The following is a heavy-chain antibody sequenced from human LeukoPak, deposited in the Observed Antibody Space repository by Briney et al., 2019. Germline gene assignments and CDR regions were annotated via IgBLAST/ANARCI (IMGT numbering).Heavy chain of an antibody. CDR3: ARGISRYYDSSGYRGSAFDI. CDR1: GFTFTSYS. D-gene: IGHD3-22*01. CDR2: INHSGST. V-gene: IGHV4-34*01. Sequence: PGGSLRLSCAASGFTFTSYSMSWVRQPPGKGLEWIGEINHSGSTNYNPSLKSRVTISVDTSKNQFSLKLSSVTAADTAVYYCARGISRYYDSSGYRGSAFDIWGQGTMVTVSS. J-gene: IGHJ3*02.